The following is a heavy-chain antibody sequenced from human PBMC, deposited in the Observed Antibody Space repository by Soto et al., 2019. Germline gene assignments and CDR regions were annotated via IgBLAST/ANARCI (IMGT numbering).Heavy chain of an antibody. CDR1: GFTFSSYG. J-gene: IGHJ4*02. D-gene: IGHD5-12*01. V-gene: IGHV3-30*18. CDR3: AKDVSGYEDY. CDR2: IPYDGSNK. Sequence: PGGSLRLSCAASGFTFSSYGMHWVRQAPGKGLEWVAVIPYDGSNKYYADSVKGRFTISRDNSKNTLYLQMNSLRAEDTAVYYCAKDVSGYEDYWGQGTLVTVSS.